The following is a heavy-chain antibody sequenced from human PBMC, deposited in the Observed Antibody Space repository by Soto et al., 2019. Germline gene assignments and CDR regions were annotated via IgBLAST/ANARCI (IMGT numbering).Heavy chain of an antibody. Sequence: RGGSLKISCKGSGYSFAGYWITWVRQKPGKGLEWMGRIDPSDSQTYYSPSFRGHVTISATKSITTVFLQWSSLRASDTAMYYCARQIYDSDTGPNFQYYFDSWGQGTPVTVSS. CDR3: ARQIYDSDTGPNFQYYFDS. V-gene: IGHV5-10-1*01. D-gene: IGHD3-22*01. J-gene: IGHJ4*02. CDR1: GYSFAGYW. CDR2: IDPSDSQT.